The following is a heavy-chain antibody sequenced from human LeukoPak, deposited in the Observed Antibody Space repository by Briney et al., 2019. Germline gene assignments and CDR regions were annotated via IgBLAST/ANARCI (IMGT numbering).Heavy chain of an antibody. V-gene: IGHV4-31*03. CDR2: IYYSGST. CDR3: ARFGPTNCSGGSCLFDY. J-gene: IGHJ4*02. D-gene: IGHD2-15*01. Sequence: SETLSLTCTVSGGSISSGGYSWSWIRQHPGKGLEWIGYIYYSGSTYYNPSLRSRVTISLDTSKNHFSLRLSSVTAADTAVYYCARFGPTNCSGGSCLFDYWGQGTLVTVSS. CDR1: GGSISSGGYS.